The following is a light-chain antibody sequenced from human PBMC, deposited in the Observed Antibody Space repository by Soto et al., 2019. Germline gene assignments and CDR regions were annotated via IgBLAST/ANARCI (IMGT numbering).Light chain of an antibody. CDR1: QAIGQY. CDR2: YAS. Sequence: DIQMTQSPSSLSASVGDRITITCQASQAIGQYLNWYQQKKGKGPKVLIYYASNLETGAPSRFSGGASGTNFTFTISSLQPEDVATYYCQQYDTLPYTFGQVSKVEIK. V-gene: IGKV1-33*01. CDR3: QQYDTLPYT. J-gene: IGKJ2*01.